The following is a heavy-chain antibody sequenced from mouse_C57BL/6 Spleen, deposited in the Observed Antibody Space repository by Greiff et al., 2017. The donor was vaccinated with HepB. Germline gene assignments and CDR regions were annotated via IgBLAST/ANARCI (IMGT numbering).Heavy chain of an antibody. CDR2: IRNKANNHAT. J-gene: IGHJ1*03. D-gene: IGHD4-1*01. CDR3: TTGLGRRYFDV. Sequence: DVMLVGSGGGLVQPGGSMKLSCAASGFTFSDAWMDWVRQSPEKGLEWVAEIRNKANNHATYYAESVKGRFTISRDDSKSSVYLQMNSLRAEDTGIYYCTTGLGRRYFDVWGTGTTVTVSS. CDR1: GFTFSDAW. V-gene: IGHV6-6*01.